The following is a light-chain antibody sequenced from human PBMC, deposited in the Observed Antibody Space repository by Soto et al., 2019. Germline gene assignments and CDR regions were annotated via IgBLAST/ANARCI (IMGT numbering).Light chain of an antibody. Sequence: DIVMTQSPESLAVSLGERATINCKSSLSVLYSSNKNYFAWYQQKPGQPPKLLIHWASTRESGVPDRFSGSGSGTDFTLTISSLQAEDVAVYYCQQYYSTPVTFGQGTRLEIK. V-gene: IGKV4-1*01. CDR2: WAS. J-gene: IGKJ5*01. CDR3: QQYYSTPVT. CDR1: LSVLYSSNKNY.